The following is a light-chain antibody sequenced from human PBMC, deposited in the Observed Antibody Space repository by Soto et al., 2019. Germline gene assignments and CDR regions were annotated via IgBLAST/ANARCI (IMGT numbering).Light chain of an antibody. Sequence: EIVLTQSPGTLSLSPGERATLSYRASQSVSNNYLAWYQQHPGQAPRLLIYGASSRATGIPDRFSGSGSGTDFTLTISRLEPEDFAVYYCQQYGSSPVTFGQGTKVDIK. CDR2: GAS. J-gene: IGKJ1*01. V-gene: IGKV3-20*01. CDR3: QQYGSSPVT. CDR1: QSVSNNY.